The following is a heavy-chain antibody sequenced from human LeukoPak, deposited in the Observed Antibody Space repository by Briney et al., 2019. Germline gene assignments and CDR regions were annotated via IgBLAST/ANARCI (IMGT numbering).Heavy chain of an antibody. CDR2: IYSGGST. Sequence: GGSLRLSCAASGFTVSRNYMSWVRQAPGKGLEWVSVIYSGGSTYYADSVKGRFTISRDNSKNTLYLQMNSLRAEDAAVYYCASATVTYSHFDYWGQGTLVSVSS. CDR1: GFTVSRNY. V-gene: IGHV3-66*01. CDR3: ASATVTYSHFDY. J-gene: IGHJ4*02. D-gene: IGHD4-17*01.